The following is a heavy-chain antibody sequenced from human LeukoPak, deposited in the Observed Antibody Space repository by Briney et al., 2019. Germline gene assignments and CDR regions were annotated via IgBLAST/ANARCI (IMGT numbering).Heavy chain of an antibody. D-gene: IGHD5-18*01. CDR1: GVTFSSYA. CDR2: IIPIFGTA. CDR3: ARSDRGYSYSPRDY. Sequence: SVKVFCKASGVTFSSYAIRWVRPAPGQGLELMGGIIPIFGTANYAQKFQGRVTMTADESTSTAYMELSSRRSEDAAVYYCARSDRGYSYSPRDYWGQGTMVTVSS. V-gene: IGHV1-69*13. J-gene: IGHJ4*02.